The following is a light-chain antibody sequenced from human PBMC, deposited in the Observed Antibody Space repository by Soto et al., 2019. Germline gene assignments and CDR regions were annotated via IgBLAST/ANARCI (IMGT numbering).Light chain of an antibody. V-gene: IGKV1-5*03. CDR3: QQYNSLWT. CDR2: KAS. Sequence: DIPMTQSPSTLSASVGDSVTITCRASQSISTSLAWYQQKPGKAPKLLIYKASNLKSGVPSRFSGSGSGTEFTLTISSLQPDDFATYYCQQYNSLWTFGQGTKVEIK. CDR1: QSISTS. J-gene: IGKJ1*01.